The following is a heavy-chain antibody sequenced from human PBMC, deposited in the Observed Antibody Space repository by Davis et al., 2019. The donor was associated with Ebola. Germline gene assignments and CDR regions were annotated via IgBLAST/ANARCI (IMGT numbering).Heavy chain of an antibody. Sequence: GGSLRLSCAASGFAFSVYYMDWVRLTPGKGLEWVGLSRNKENRYSTEYAASVKGRFTISRDDSKNLLYLEMNSLRTEDTAEYYCVTENWYRFESWGQGTLVTVSS. CDR2: SRNKENRYST. CDR3: VTENWYRFES. V-gene: IGHV3-72*01. J-gene: IGHJ4*02. D-gene: IGHD1/OR15-1a*01. CDR1: GFAFSVYY.